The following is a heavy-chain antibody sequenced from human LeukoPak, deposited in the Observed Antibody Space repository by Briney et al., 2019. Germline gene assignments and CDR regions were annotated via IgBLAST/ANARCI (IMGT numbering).Heavy chain of an antibody. Sequence: ASETLSLTCAVSGYSINSGYYWGWIRQPPGKGLEWIGSIYHSGSTYYNPSLKSRVTISVDTSKNQFSLKLSSVTAADTAVYYCARVEVVPAAPDYWGQGTLVTVSS. CDR1: GYSINSGYY. CDR2: IYHSGST. CDR3: ARVEVVPAAPDY. V-gene: IGHV4-38-2*01. D-gene: IGHD2-2*01. J-gene: IGHJ4*02.